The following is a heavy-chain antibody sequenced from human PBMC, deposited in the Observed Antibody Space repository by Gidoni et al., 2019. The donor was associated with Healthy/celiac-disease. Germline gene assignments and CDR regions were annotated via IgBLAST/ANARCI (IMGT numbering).Heavy chain of an antibody. CDR1: GFTFSSYW. CDR3: ARVGYYYDSSGYSPFDY. J-gene: IGHJ4*02. D-gene: IGHD3-22*01. V-gene: IGHV3-7*05. CDR2: IKQDGSEK. Sequence: VQLVASGGGLVQPGGSLRLSCAASGFTFSSYWMSWVRQAPGKGLEWVANIKQDGSEKYYVDSVKGRFTISRDNAKNSLYLQMNSLRAEDTAVYYCARVGYYYDSSGYSPFDYWGQGTLVTVSS.